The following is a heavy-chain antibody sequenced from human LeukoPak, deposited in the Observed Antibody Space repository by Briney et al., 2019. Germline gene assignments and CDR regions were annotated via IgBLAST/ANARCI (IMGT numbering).Heavy chain of an antibody. D-gene: IGHD6-19*01. CDR3: ASAWEWLVLG. CDR2: IYHSGST. CDR1: GGSISSGGYS. Sequence: TLSLTCAVSGGSISSGGYSWSWIRQPPGKGLEWIGYIYHSGSTYYNPSLKSRVTISVDRSKNQFSLKLSSVTAADTAVYYCASAWEWLVLGWGQGTLVTVSS. V-gene: IGHV4-30-2*01. J-gene: IGHJ4*02.